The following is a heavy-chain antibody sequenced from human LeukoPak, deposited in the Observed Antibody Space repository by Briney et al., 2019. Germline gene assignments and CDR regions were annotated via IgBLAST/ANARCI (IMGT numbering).Heavy chain of an antibody. D-gene: IGHD2-15*01. CDR2: VSYDENHK. Sequence: GGSLRLSCAASGFTFSNFAMHWVRQAPGKGLEWVAVVSYDENHKYYADSVKGRFTISRDNSKNTLYLQMNSLRAEDTAVYYCARDLYCSGDSCYSGLKYWGQGTLVTVSS. CDR1: GFTFSNFA. CDR3: ARDLYCSGDSCYSGLKY. J-gene: IGHJ4*02. V-gene: IGHV3-30*04.